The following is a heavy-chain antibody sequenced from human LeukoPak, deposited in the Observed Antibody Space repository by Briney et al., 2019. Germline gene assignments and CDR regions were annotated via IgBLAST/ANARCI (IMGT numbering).Heavy chain of an antibody. D-gene: IGHD3-10*01. J-gene: IGHJ4*02. V-gene: IGHV3-74*01. CDR3: ARGAITMVRGVIPLCDY. Sequence: GGSLRLSCAASGFTFSSYWMHWVRQAPGKGLVWVSRINSDGSSTSYADSVKGRFTISRDNAKNTLYLQMNSLRAEDTAVYYCARGAITMVRGVIPLCDYWGQGTLVTVSS. CDR1: GFTFSSYW. CDR2: INSDGSST.